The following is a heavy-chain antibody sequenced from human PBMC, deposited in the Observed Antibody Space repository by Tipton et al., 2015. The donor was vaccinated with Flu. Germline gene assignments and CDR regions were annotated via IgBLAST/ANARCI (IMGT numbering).Heavy chain of an antibody. CDR2: IWYDGSNE. CDR3: AKCGGSSGYHSPLDY. V-gene: IGHV3-33*03. CDR1: GFTFIDYG. Sequence: SLRLSCAASGFTFIDYGMHWVRQAPGKGLEWVAGIWYDGSNEYYSDSVKGRFIISRDNSKNTLDLQMNSLRAEDTAVYYCAKCGGSSGYHSPLDYWGQGTLVTVSS. J-gene: IGHJ4*02. D-gene: IGHD6-19*01.